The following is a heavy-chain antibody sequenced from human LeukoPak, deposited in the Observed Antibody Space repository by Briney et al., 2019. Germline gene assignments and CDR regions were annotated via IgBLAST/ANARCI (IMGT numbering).Heavy chain of an antibody. V-gene: IGHV3-21*01. CDR1: GFTFSSYS. CDR3: ARDDSPYYDSLTGYHTSFDY. CDR2: ISSSSSYI. Sequence: PGGSLRLSCAASGFTFSSYSMNWVRQAPGKGLEWVSSISSSSSYIYYADSVKGRFTISRDNAKNSLYLQMNSLRAEDTAVYYCARDDSPYYDSLTGYHTSFDYWGQGTLVTVSS. J-gene: IGHJ4*02. D-gene: IGHD3-9*01.